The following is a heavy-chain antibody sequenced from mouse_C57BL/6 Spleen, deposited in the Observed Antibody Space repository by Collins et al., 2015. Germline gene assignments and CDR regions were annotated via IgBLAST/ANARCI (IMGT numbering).Heavy chain of an antibody. D-gene: IGHD1-1*01. CDR2: IDPSDSYT. CDR1: GYTFTSYW. J-gene: IGHJ2*01. CDR3: ARSSFTTVVAPLFDY. V-gene: IGHV1-69*01. Sequence: QVQLQQPGAELVMPGASVKLSCKASGYTFTSYWMHWVKQRPGQGLEWIGEIDPSDSYTNYNQKFKGKSTLTVDKSSSTAYMQLSSLTSEDSAVYYCARSSFTTVVAPLFDYWGQGTTLTVSS.